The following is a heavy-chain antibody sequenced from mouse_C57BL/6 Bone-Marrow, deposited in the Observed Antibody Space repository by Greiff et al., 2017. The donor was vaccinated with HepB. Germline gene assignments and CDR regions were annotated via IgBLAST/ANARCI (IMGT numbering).Heavy chain of an antibody. V-gene: IGHV1-19*01. D-gene: IGHD1-3*01. Sequence: EVQLQQSGPVLVKPGASVKMSCKASGYTFTDYYMNWVKQSHGKSLEWIGVINPYNGGTSYNQKFKGKATLTVDKSSSTAYMELNSLTSEDSAVYYCARVISLGYNGYWGQGTTLTVSS. CDR2: INPYNGGT. CDR1: GYTFTDYY. J-gene: IGHJ2*01. CDR3: ARVISLGYNGY.